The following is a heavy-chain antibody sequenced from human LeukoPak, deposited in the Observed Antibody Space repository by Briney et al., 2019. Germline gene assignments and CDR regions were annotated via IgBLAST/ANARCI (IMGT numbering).Heavy chain of an antibody. CDR2: IKEDGSDK. J-gene: IGHJ4*02. Sequence: GGSLRPSCVASGFTFSSYWMGWVRQAPGKGLEWVANIKEDGSDKYYVDSVKSRFTISRDNTKNSLYLQLNSLRAEDTAVYYCARERDSSGYYGDYWGQGTLVTVSS. CDR1: GFTFSSYW. V-gene: IGHV3-7*01. D-gene: IGHD3-22*01. CDR3: ARERDSSGYYGDY.